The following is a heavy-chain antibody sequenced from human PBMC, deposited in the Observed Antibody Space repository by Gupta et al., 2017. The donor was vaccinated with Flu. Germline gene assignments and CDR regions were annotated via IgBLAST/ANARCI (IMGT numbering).Heavy chain of an antibody. CDR1: GGTFSSYA. D-gene: IGHD1-26*01. V-gene: IGHV1-69*01. CDR3: ARGVLTVGATYVPHWFDP. J-gene: IGHJ5*02. CDR2: IIPIFGTA. Sequence: QVQLVQSGAEVQKPGSSVKVSCKASGGTFSSYAISWVRQAPGQGLEWMGGIIPIFGTANDAQKCQGRVTITADESTSTAYMELSSLRSEDTAVYYCARGVLTVGATYVPHWFDPWGQGTLVTVSS.